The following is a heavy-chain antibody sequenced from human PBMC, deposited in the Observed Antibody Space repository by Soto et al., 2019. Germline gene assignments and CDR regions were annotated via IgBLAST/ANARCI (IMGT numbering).Heavy chain of an antibody. CDR2: IIPIFGTA. CDR3: ARGQVELLVGDYYYYGLDV. CDR1: GGTFSSYA. V-gene: IGHV1-69*01. Sequence: QVQLMQSGAEVKKPGSSVKVSCKASGGTFSSYAISWVRQAPGQGLEWMGGIIPIFGTANYGQKFQGRVTITADESTSTSSMELSSLRSEDTAVYYCARGQVELLVGDYYYYGLDVWGQGTTVTVSS. J-gene: IGHJ6*02. D-gene: IGHD1-7*01.